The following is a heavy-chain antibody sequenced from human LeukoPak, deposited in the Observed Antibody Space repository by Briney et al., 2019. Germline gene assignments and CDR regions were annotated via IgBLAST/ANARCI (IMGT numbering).Heavy chain of an antibody. J-gene: IGHJ3*02. D-gene: IGHD2-2*01. Sequence: SETLSLTCTVSGGSISSGDYYWSWIRQPPGKGLEWIGYIYYSGSTYYNPSLKSRVTISVDTSKNQFSLKLSSVTAADTAVYYCAREYCSSTSCDAFDIWGQGTMVTVSS. CDR3: AREYCSSTSCDAFDI. CDR2: IYYSGST. V-gene: IGHV4-30-4*01. CDR1: GGSISSGDYY.